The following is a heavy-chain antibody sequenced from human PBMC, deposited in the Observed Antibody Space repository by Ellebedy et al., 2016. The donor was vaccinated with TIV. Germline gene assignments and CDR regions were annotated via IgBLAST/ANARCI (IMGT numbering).Heavy chain of an antibody. D-gene: IGHD3-22*01. CDR2: INHSGST. V-gene: IGHV4-34*01. CDR1: GGSFSGYY. J-gene: IGHJ5*01. CDR3: ARGRQSYDTSAYYLDS. Sequence: SETLSLXXAVYGGSFSGYYWSWIRQPPGKGLEWIGEINHSGSTNYDPSLKSRVTISVETSKNQFSLKLHSVTAADRAVYYCARGRQSYDTSAYYLDSWGQGTLVTVSS.